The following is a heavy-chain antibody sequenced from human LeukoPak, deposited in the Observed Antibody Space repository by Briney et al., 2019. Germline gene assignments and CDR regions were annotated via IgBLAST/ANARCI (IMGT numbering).Heavy chain of an antibody. CDR2: IIPILGIA. V-gene: IGHV1-69*04. J-gene: IGHJ4*02. CDR1: GGTFSSYA. D-gene: IGHD2-15*01. Sequence: GASVKVSCKASGGTFSSYAISWVRQAPGQGLEWMGRIIPILGIANYAQKFQGRVTITADKSTSTAYMELSSLRSEDTAVYYCARSPSKYKGYCSGGSCYPRLFDYWGQGTLVTVSS. CDR3: ARSPSKYKGYCSGGSCYPRLFDY.